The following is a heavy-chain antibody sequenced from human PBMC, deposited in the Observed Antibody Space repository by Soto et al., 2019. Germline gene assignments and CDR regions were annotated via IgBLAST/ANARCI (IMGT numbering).Heavy chain of an antibody. J-gene: IGHJ4*02. D-gene: IGHD1-26*01. CDR2: IYWDDDK. CDR1: GFSLSAYGVG. V-gene: IGHV2-5*02. Sequence: QITLKESGPTLVKPTQTLTLTCTFSGFSLSAYGVGVGWIRQPPRKALEWLALIYWDDDKRYRPSLKSRLTITKETSKNQVVLTMTNMDPVDTATYYFAHAVGSWGLYYLDSWGQGTLVTVSS. CDR3: AHAVGSWGLYYLDS.